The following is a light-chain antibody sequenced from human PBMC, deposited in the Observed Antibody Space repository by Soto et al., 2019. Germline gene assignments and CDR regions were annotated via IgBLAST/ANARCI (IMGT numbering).Light chain of an antibody. J-gene: IGKJ5*01. Sequence: DIQMTQSPSSLSASGGDRVTITCRASQRISISLNWYQQKPGEAPKLLIYAASSLQSGVPSRFSGSGSGTDFTLTISSLQPEDSATYYCQQNYITPITFGQGTRLEIK. CDR2: AAS. CDR1: QRISIS. CDR3: QQNYITPIT. V-gene: IGKV1-39*01.